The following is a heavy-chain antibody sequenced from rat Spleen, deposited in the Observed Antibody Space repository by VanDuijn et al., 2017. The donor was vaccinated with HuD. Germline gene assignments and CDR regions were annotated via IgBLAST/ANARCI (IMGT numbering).Heavy chain of an antibody. V-gene: IGHV2-63*01. CDR1: GFSLTSYS. Sequence: QVQLKESGPGLVQPSETLSLTCTVSGFSLTSYSVSWVRQPPGKGPEWMGRIWYDGDTAYSSVLKTRLSISRDTSKNQVFLKMNSLQIDDTGTYYCIRAFYSTFIHFDYWGQGVMVTVSS. D-gene: IGHD1-2*01. J-gene: IGHJ2*01. CDR2: IWYDGDT. CDR3: IRAFYSTFIHFDY.